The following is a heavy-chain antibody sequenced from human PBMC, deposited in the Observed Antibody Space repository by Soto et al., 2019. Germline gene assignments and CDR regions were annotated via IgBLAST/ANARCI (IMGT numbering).Heavy chain of an antibody. CDR3: ARDLWVLQARNWYFDL. CDR2: IIPIFGTA. Sequence: QVQLVQSGAEVKKPGSSVKVSCKASGGTFSSYAISWVRQAPGQGLEWMGGIIPIFGTANYAQKFQGRVTIPADESTSTAYMELSSLRSEDTAVYYCARDLWVLQARNWYFDLWGRGTLVTVSS. D-gene: IGHD3-10*01. CDR1: GGTFSSYA. J-gene: IGHJ2*01. V-gene: IGHV1-69*01.